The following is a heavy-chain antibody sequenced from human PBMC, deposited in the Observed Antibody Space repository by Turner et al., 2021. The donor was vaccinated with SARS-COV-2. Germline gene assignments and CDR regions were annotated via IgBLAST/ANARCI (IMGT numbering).Heavy chain of an antibody. D-gene: IGHD3-22*01. J-gene: IGHJ3*02. CDR2: IWFDGNKK. CDR1: GFTFSSYG. V-gene: IGHV3-33*01. Sequence: QVELVESGGGVVQPGRSLRLSCAASGFTFSSYGMHWVRQAPGKGLEWVAVIWFDGNKKYYADSVKGRFTISRDNSKNTLYLQMNSLRAEDTAVYYCAREDLYDSSGYYYSGAFDIWGQGTMVTVSS. CDR3: AREDLYDSSGYYYSGAFDI.